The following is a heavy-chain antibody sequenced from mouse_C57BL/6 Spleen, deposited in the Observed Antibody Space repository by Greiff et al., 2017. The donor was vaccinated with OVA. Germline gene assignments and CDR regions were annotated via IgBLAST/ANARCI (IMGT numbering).Heavy chain of an antibody. Sequence: EVQVVESGGGLVKPGGSLKLSCAASGFTFSDYGMHWVRQAPEKGLEWVAYISRGSSTIYYADTVKGRFTISRDNAKNTLFLHMTSLRSEDTAMYYCARHGSSPFAYWGQGTLVTVSA. J-gene: IGHJ3*01. CDR3: ARHGSSPFAY. D-gene: IGHD1-1*01. CDR1: GFTFSDYG. CDR2: ISRGSSTI. V-gene: IGHV5-17*01.